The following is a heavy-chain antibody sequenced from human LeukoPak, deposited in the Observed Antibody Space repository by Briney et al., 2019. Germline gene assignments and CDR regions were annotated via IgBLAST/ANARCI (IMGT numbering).Heavy chain of an antibody. V-gene: IGHV3-23*01. J-gene: IGHJ6*02. CDR3: AREDIVVVPAPEYYYYYGMDV. CDR1: GFTFSSHA. Sequence: GGSLRLSCAASGFTFSSHAMSWVRQAPGKGLEWVSAISGSGGSTYYADSAKGRFTISRDNAKNSLYLQMNSLRAEDTAVYYCAREDIVVVPAPEYYYYYGMDVWGQGTTVTVSS. CDR2: ISGSGGST. D-gene: IGHD2-2*01.